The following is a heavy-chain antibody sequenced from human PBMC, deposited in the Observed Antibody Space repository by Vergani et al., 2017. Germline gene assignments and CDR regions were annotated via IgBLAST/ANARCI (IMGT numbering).Heavy chain of an antibody. V-gene: IGHV1-69-2*01. D-gene: IGHD4-17*01. Sequence: EVQLVQSGAEVKKPGATMKISCKVSGYTFTDHYMHWVKQDPGKGLEWMGLVDPEDGETIYAEKFKGRVTIAANTSTDTAHLELSSLRSEDTAGYYCATPQTVTTGGREVWGQGTTVIVSS. J-gene: IGHJ6*02. CDR3: ATPQTVTTGGREV. CDR1: GYTFTDHY. CDR2: VDPEDGET.